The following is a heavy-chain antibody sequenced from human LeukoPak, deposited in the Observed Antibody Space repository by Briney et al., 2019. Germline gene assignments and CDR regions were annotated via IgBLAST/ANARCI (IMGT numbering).Heavy chain of an antibody. CDR2: INPSGGST. J-gene: IGHJ4*02. CDR1: GYTFTSYY. Sequence: GASVKVPCKASGYTFTSYYMHRVRQAPGRGLEWMGIINPSGGSTSYAQKFQGRVTMTRDTSTSTVYMGLSSLRSEDTAVYYCAREFQRGWDYWGQGTLVPVSS. D-gene: IGHD3-10*01. CDR3: AREFQRGWDY. V-gene: IGHV1-46*01.